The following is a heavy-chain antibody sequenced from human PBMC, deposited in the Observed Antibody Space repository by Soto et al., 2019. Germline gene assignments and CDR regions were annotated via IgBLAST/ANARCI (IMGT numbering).Heavy chain of an antibody. V-gene: IGHV4-34*01. CDR1: GGSFSGYY. CDR3: ARSPRSGWSFDP. J-gene: IGHJ5*02. CDR2: INHSGST. Sequence: QVQLQQWGAGLLKPSETLSLTCAVYGGSFSGYYWSWIRQPPGKGLEWIGEINHSGSTNYNPSLKSRVTRSVDTSKNQFALKLSSVTAADTAVYYCARSPRSGWSFDPWGQGTLVTVSS. D-gene: IGHD6-19*01.